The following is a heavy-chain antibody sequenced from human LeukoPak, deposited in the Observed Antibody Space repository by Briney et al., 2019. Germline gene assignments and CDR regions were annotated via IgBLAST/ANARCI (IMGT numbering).Heavy chain of an antibody. V-gene: IGHV4-30-2*01. CDR1: GGSISSGGYY. CDR2: IYHSGST. D-gene: IGHD6-13*01. CDR3: ARDAVGIAAAMY. J-gene: IGHJ4*02. Sequence: SQTLSLTCTVSGGSISSGGYYWSWIRQPPGKGLEWIGEIYHSGSTNYNPSLKSRVTISVDKSKNQFSLKLSSVTAADTAVYYCARDAVGIAAAMYWGQGTLVTVSS.